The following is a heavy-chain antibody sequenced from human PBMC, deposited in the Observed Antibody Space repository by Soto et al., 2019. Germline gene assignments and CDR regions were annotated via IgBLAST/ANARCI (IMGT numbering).Heavy chain of an antibody. CDR2: IWFDASHE. CDR1: GFSFSDYG. CDR3: ARDQGRATADGPLGNGLDV. J-gene: IGHJ6*02. V-gene: IGHV3-33*01. Sequence: QLHLVEWGGGVVQPGTSLRLSCAASGFSFSDYGMHWVRQAPGKGLEWLTIIWFDASHEYYADSVKGRFTISRDNPNNTLYLQLNSLTADDTAVYFCARDQGRATADGPLGNGLDVWGQGTAVTVSS. D-gene: IGHD6-13*01.